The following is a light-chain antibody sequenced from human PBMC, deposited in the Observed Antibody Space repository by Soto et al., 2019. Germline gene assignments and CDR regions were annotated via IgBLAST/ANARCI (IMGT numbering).Light chain of an antibody. J-gene: IGLJ1*01. CDR3: AAWDDSLSGHYV. V-gene: IGLV1-47*01. CDR2: RNN. CDR1: TSNIGTNY. Sequence: VLTQPPSASGAPGQRVTISCSGSTSNIGTNYVYWYHQLPGTAPKLLISRNNQRPSGVPDRFSGSKSGTSASLAISGLRSEDESDYYCAAWDDSLSGHYVFGTGTKVTVL.